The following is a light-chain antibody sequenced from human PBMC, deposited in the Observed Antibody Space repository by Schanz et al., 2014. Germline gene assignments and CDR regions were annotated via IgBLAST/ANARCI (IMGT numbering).Light chain of an antibody. V-gene: IGLV2-14*03. CDR1: TSDVGGDIY. Sequence: QSALTQPASVSGSPGQSITISCTGTTSDVGGDIYVSWYQHHPGKAPKLMIYDVSNRPSGVSDRFSGSKSGNTASLTISGLQAEDEADYYCSSYTSSSTWVFGGGTKLTVL. J-gene: IGLJ3*02. CDR3: SSYTSSSTWV. CDR2: DVS.